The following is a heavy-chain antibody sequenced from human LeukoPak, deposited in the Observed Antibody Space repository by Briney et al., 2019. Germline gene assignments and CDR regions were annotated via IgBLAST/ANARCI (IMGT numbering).Heavy chain of an antibody. CDR2: IQANSGAT. CDR1: GYTLTDHH. CDR3: GRDPTDGYAHADY. D-gene: IGHD5-24*01. J-gene: IGHJ4*02. V-gene: IGHV1-2*02. Sequence: ASVKVSCKASGYTLTDHHILWLRQVPGQGLEWMGWIQANSGATKFARDFQGRVTMTRDATTNTAYMELRSLRSDDTAIYYCGRDPTDGYAHADYWGQGTLVTVSS.